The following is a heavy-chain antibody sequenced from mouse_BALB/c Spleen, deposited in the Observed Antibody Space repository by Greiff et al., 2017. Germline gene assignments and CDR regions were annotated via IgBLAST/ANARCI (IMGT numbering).Heavy chain of an antibody. Sequence: EVQLVESGGGLVQPGGSLKLSCAASGFTFSSYTMSWVRQTPEKRLEWVAYISNGGGSTYYPDTVKGRFTISRDNAKNTLYLQMSSLKSEDTAMYYCARQSVGNAMDYWGQGTSVTVSS. J-gene: IGHJ4*01. V-gene: IGHV5-12-2*01. CDR1: GFTFSSYT. CDR3: ARQSVGNAMDY. D-gene: IGHD3-1*01. CDR2: ISNGGGST.